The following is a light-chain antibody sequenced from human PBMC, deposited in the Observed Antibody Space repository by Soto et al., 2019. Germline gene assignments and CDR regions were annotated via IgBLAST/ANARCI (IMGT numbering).Light chain of an antibody. CDR1: SSDVGGYNY. CDR2: DVS. Sequence: QSVLTQPASVSGSPGQSITISCTGSSSDVGGYNYVSWYQQHPSKAPKLMIYDVSNRPSGVSYRFSGSKSGNTASLTISGLQAEDEADYYCSSYTSSSTPVVFGGGTKVTVL. V-gene: IGLV2-14*01. CDR3: SSYTSSSTPVV. J-gene: IGLJ2*01.